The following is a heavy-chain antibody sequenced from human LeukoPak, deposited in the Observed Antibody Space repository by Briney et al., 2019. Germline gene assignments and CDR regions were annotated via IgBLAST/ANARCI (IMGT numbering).Heavy chain of an antibody. J-gene: IGHJ3*02. D-gene: IGHD3-22*01. Sequence: PGGSLRLSCAASGFTFSSYWMSWVRQAPGKGLEWVAHIKQDGSEKYYVDSVKGRFAISRDNAKNSLYLQMNSLRAEDTALYYCAKDSYYYDSSGYFLSVALDIWGQGTMVTVSS. V-gene: IGHV3-7*03. CDR2: IKQDGSEK. CDR3: AKDSYYYDSSGYFLSVALDI. CDR1: GFTFSSYW.